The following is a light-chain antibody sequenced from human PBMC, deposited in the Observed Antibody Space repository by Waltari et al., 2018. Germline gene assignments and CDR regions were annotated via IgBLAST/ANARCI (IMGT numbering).Light chain of an antibody. CDR3: QQYDISPLT. V-gene: IGKV3-20*01. CDR2: GAS. CDR1: QTVMTTY. J-gene: IGKJ4*01. Sequence: EIVLTKSPGTLSLSPGERATLSCSASQTVMTTYLAWYQQNPGHAPTLLIYGASSRATGIPDRFSGSGSGTDFSLTISSLQPEDFAVYYCQQYDISPLTFGGGTKVETK.